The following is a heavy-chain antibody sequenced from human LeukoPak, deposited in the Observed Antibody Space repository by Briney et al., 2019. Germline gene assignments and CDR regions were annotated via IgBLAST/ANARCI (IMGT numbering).Heavy chain of an antibody. CDR1: GYSISSGYY. V-gene: IGHV4-38-2*01. D-gene: IGHD3-22*01. J-gene: IGHJ4*02. CDR2: IYHSGST. Sequence: SETLSLTCAVSGYSISSGYYWGWIRQPPGKGLEWIGSIYHSGSTYYNPSLKSRVTISVDTSKNQFSLKLTSVTAADTAVYYCASRTYYYDSTGYFPDYWGRGTLVTVSS. CDR3: ASRTYYYDSTGYFPDY.